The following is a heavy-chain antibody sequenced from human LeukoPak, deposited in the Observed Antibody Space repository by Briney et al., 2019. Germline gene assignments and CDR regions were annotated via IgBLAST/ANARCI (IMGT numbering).Heavy chain of an antibody. J-gene: IGHJ4*02. D-gene: IGHD1-14*01. CDR3: ARESTLTGGYYFDY. Sequence: GGSLRLSCAASGFTFSSYTMDWVRQAPGKGLEWVSSISSVSSYKYYADSVKGRFTISRDNAKNSLYLQMNSLRADDTAVYYCARESTLTGGYYFDYWGQGTLVTVSS. V-gene: IGHV3-21*01. CDR2: ISSVSSYK. CDR1: GFTFSSYT.